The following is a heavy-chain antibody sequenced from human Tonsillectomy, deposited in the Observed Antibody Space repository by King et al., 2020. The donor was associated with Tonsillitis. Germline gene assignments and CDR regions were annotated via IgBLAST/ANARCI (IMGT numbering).Heavy chain of an antibody. D-gene: IGHD4-17*01. CDR2: ISSSSSYI. CDR1: GFTFSSYS. Sequence: VQLVESGGGLVKPGGSLRLSCAASGFTFSSYSMNWVRQAPGKGLEWVSSISSSSSYIYYADSVKVRFTISRDNAKNSLYLQMNSLRAEDTAVYYCARDDYGDYFFDYWGQGTLVTVSS. V-gene: IGHV3-21*01. CDR3: ARDDYGDYFFDY. J-gene: IGHJ4*02.